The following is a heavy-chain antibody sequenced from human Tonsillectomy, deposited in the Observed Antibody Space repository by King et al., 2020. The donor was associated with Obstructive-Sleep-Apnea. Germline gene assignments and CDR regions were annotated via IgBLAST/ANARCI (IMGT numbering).Heavy chain of an antibody. CDR1: GDSVSSNILT. CDR3: ARGSYSSDWYPSGFDY. D-gene: IGHD6-19*01. J-gene: IGHJ4*02. CDR2: TYYRSKWEN. V-gene: IGHV6-1*01. Sequence: VQLQESGPGLVKPSQTLSLTCDISGDSVSSNILTWNWIRQSPSRGLEWLGRTYYRSKWENDYAVSVKGRITINPDTSKNQFSLQLSPVTPDDTAVYYCARGSYSSDWYPSGFDYWGQGTLVTVSS.